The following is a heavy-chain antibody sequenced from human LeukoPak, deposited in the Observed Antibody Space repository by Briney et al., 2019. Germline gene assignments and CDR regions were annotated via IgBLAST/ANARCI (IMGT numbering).Heavy chain of an antibody. D-gene: IGHD5-18*01. J-gene: IGHJ5*02. V-gene: IGHV1-69*13. CDR3: ARVTAGDTAMVMDISWFDP. Sequence: ASVKVSCKASGFLFMTSGISWVRQAPGQGLEWMGGIIPIFGTANYAQKFQGRVTITADESTSTAYMELSSLRSEDTAVYYCARVTAGDTAMVMDISWFDPWGQGTLVTVSS. CDR2: IIPIFGTA. CDR1: GFLFMTSG.